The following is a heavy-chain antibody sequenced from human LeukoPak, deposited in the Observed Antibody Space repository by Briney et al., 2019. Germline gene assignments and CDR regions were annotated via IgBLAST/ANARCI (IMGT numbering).Heavy chain of an antibody. CDR1: GGSISSYY. V-gene: IGHV4-59*01. CDR2: IYYSGST. J-gene: IGHJ4*02. CDR3: ARARGYGDYTHPPDY. D-gene: IGHD4-17*01. Sequence: PSETLSLTCTVSGGSISSYYWSWIRQPPGKGLEWIGYIYYSGSTNYNPSLKSRVTISVDTSKNQFSLKLSSVTAADTAVYYCARARGYGDYTHPPDYWGQGTLVTVSS.